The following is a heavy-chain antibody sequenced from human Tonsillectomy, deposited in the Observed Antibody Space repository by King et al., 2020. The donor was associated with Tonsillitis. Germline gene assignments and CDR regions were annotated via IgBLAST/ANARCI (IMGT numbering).Heavy chain of an antibody. D-gene: IGHD3-22*01. J-gene: IGHJ4*02. CDR3: ARDGGGYYDRSGYYYDPNFDY. Sequence: VQLVESGGGLVQPGGSLRLSCAASGFTFSSYWMSWVRQAPGKGLEGGANIKQDGSEKYCVDSVKGRFTLSRENAKNSLFLQMNSLRAEETAVYYCARDGGGYYDRSGYYYDPNFDYWGQGTLVTVSS. CDR2: IKQDGSEK. V-gene: IGHV3-7*03. CDR1: GFTFSSYW.